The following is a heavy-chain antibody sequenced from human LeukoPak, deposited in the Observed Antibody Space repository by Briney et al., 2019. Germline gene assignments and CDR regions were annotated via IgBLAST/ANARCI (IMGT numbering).Heavy chain of an antibody. V-gene: IGHV3-74*01. J-gene: IGHJ4*02. Sequence: GGSLRLSCAASGFTFSSYWMHWVRQAPGKGLVWVSRINSDGSSTNYADSVKGRFIISRDNSKITLYLQMNSLKAEDTAVYYCAKSSGGNWGYFDYWGQGTLVTVSS. CDR3: AKSSGGNWGYFDY. D-gene: IGHD4-23*01. CDR1: GFTFSSYW. CDR2: INSDGSST.